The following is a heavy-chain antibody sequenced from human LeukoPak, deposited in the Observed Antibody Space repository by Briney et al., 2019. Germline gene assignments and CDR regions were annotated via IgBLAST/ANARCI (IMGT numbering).Heavy chain of an antibody. Sequence: ASVKVSCKASGYTFTGYYMHWVRQAPGQGLEWMGWINPNSGGTNYAQKFQGRVTMTRDTSISTAYMELSRLRSDDTAVYYCARAYYDILTGYENFDYWGQGTLATVSS. D-gene: IGHD3-9*01. CDR1: GYTFTGYY. CDR3: ARAYYDILTGYENFDY. CDR2: INPNSGGT. V-gene: IGHV1-2*02. J-gene: IGHJ4*02.